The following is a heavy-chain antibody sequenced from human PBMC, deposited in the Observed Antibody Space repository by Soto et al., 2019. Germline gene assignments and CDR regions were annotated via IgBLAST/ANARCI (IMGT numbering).Heavy chain of an antibody. Sequence: SETLSLTCTVSGGSISSGGYYWSWIRQHPGKGLEWIGYIYDSGSTYYSPSLKRRLSISGDTSKNQLSLTLTSVTAADTAVYYCARGEVRTTFRHWGQGTLVTVSS. CDR1: GGSISSGGYY. J-gene: IGHJ4*02. D-gene: IGHD3-10*01. CDR2: IYDSGST. V-gene: IGHV4-31*03. CDR3: ARGEVRTTFRH.